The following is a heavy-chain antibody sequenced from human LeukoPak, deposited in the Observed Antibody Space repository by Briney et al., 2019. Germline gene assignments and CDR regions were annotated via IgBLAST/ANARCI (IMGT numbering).Heavy chain of an antibody. Sequence: SETLSLTCTVSGGSISSSSYDWGWIRQPPGKGLEWIGYIYYSGSTNYNPSLKSRVTISVDTSKNQFSLKLSSVTAADTAVYYCARDLVVVVAATGGSYNWFDPWGQGTLVTVSS. V-gene: IGHV4-61*01. CDR2: IYYSGST. CDR1: GGSISSSSYD. D-gene: IGHD2-15*01. CDR3: ARDLVVVVAATGGSYNWFDP. J-gene: IGHJ5*02.